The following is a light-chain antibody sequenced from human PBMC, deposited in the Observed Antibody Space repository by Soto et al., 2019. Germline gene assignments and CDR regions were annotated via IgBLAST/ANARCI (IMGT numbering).Light chain of an antibody. CDR1: QSINNY. Sequence: DIQMTQSPSSLSASVGDRVTIACRATQSINNYLNWYQQKPGRAPRLLIYGASTLQSGVPSRFSGRGSGTEFTLIISSLQPEDFATYFCQQSYSTPLLTFGGGTKVEIK. CDR3: QQSYSTPLLT. CDR2: GAS. J-gene: IGKJ4*01. V-gene: IGKV1-39*01.